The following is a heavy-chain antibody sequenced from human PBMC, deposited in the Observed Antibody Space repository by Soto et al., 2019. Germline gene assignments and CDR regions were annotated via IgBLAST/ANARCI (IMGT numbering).Heavy chain of an antibody. CDR1: VYPVSNHG. V-gene: IGHV1-8*02. J-gene: IGHJ5*02. CDR3: ARGNRYCRGGSCYNSFDP. D-gene: IGHD2-15*01. CDR2: MNPNSGNT. Sequence: ASGKVSCKASVYPVSNHGITWARQAPGQRLEWMGWMNPNSGNTGYAQKFQGRVTMTRNTSISTAYMELNSLRSEDTAVYYCARGNRYCRGGSCYNSFDPWGQGILVTSPQ.